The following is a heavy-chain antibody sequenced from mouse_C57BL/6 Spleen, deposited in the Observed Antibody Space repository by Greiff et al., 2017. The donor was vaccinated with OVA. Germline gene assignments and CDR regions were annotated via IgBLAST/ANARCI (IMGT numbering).Heavy chain of an antibody. D-gene: IGHD2-1*01. CDR1: GFTFSSYA. J-gene: IGHJ2*01. CDR2: ISSGGDYI. Sequence: EVQLVESGEGLVKPGGSLKLSCAASGFTFSSYAMSWVRQTPEKRLEWVAYISSGGDYIYYADTVKGRFTISRDNARNTLYLQMSSLKSEDTAMYYCTRDGYGNLGFDYWGQGTTLTVSS. CDR3: TRDGYGNLGFDY. V-gene: IGHV5-9-1*02.